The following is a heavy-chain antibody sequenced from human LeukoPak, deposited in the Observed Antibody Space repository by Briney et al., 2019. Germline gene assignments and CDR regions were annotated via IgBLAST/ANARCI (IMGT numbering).Heavy chain of an antibody. D-gene: IGHD1-20*01. CDR2: IKSDGITI. Sequence: GESLRLSCAASGFTFSNYMMHWVRQAPGKGLVWVSRIKSDGITITYADSVKDRFTISRDNAKNTLYLQMNSLRAEDTAVYYCLRDLNWSLDQWGQGTLVTVSS. J-gene: IGHJ4*02. CDR1: GFTFSNYM. CDR3: LRDLNWSLDQ. V-gene: IGHV3-74*01.